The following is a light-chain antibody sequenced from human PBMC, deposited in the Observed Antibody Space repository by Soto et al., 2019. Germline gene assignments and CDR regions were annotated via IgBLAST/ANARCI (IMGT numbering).Light chain of an antibody. CDR1: ETIYTF. CDR2: DAS. V-gene: IGKV3-11*01. CDR3: QQRGAWPPYT. J-gene: IGKJ2*01. Sequence: EIVLTQSPATLSLSPGERATLSCRANETIYTFLAWYQHKPGQAPRLLISDASDRATGIPPRFSGSGSGTEFTLTISSLEPEDFAVYYCQQRGAWPPYTFGPGTKVEMK.